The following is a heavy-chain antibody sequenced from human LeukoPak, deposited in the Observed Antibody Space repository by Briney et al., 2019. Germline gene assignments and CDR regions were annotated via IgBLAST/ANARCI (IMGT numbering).Heavy chain of an antibody. CDR2: IYHNGRT. CDR3: ARIAVSGYSSSWYDY. V-gene: IGHV4-59*01. J-gene: IGHJ4*02. D-gene: IGHD6-13*01. CDR1: GGSISSYY. Sequence: SETLSLTCTVSGGSISSYYWSWIRQPPGKGLDWIGFIYHNGRTDYNPSLKSRVTISVDTSKNQFSLRLSSVTAADTAVYFCARIAVSGYSSSWYDYWGQGTLVTVSS.